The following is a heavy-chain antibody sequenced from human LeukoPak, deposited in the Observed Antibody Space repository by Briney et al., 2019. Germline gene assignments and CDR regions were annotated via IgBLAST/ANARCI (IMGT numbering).Heavy chain of an antibody. J-gene: IGHJ1*01. CDR3: ARDFGDTSDTYFQH. CDR1: GFTFSDYY. CDR2: ISSSGSTI. D-gene: IGHD3-22*01. Sequence: GGSLRLSCAASGFTFSDYYMIWIRQAPGKGLEWVSYISSSGSTIYYADSVKGRFTISRDNAKNSLDLQMNSLRADDTAVYYCARDFGDTSDTYFQHWGQGTLVTVSS. V-gene: IGHV3-11*01.